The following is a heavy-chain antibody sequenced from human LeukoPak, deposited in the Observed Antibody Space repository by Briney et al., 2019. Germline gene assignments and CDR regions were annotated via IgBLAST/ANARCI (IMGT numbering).Heavy chain of an antibody. Sequence: GGSLRLSYTASGFTFGDYAMSWVRQAPGKGLEWVSAISGSGGSTYYADSVKGRFTISRDNSKNTLYLQMNSLRAEDTAVYYCAKRRGSSGYGVYYFDYWGQGTLVTVSS. CDR1: GFTFGDYA. V-gene: IGHV3-23*01. J-gene: IGHJ4*02. D-gene: IGHD3-22*01. CDR2: ISGSGGST. CDR3: AKRRGSSGYGVYYFDY.